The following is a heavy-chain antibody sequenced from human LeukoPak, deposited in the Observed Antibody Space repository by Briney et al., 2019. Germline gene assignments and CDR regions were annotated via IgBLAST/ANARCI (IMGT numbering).Heavy chain of an antibody. CDR1: GYTFTSYY. CDR2: INPSGGST. V-gene: IGHV1-46*01. Sequence: ASVKVSCKASGYTFTSYYMHWVRQAPGQGLEWMGIINPSGGSTSYAQKFQGRVTMTRDTSTSTVYMELSSLRSEDTAVYYCARERTYYDILTGSRSFDCWGQGTLVTVSS. J-gene: IGHJ4*02. D-gene: IGHD3-9*01. CDR3: ARERTYYDILTGSRSFDC.